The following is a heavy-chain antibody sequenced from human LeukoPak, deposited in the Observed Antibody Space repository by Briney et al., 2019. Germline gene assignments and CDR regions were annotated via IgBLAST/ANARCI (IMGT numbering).Heavy chain of an antibody. CDR3: ARTYCSSTSCYDFDY. Sequence: SETLSLTCTVSGGSISSGDYYWSWIRQPPGKGLEWIGYIYYSGSTYYNPSLKSRVTISVDTSKNQFSLKLSSVTAADTAVYYCARTYCSSTSCYDFDYWGQGTLVTVSS. J-gene: IGHJ4*02. CDR2: IYYSGST. D-gene: IGHD2-2*01. V-gene: IGHV4-30-4*01. CDR1: GGSISSGDYY.